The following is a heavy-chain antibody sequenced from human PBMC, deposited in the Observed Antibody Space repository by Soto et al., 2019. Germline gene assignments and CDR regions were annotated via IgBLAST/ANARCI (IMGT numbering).Heavy chain of an antibody. V-gene: IGHV3-23*01. J-gene: IGHJ2*01. D-gene: IGHD6-13*01. Sequence: EVQLLESGGGLVQPGGSLRLSCAASGFTFSSYAMSWVRQAPGKGLEWVSAISGSGGSTYYADSVKGRFTISRDNSKNTLYLQMKSLRAEDTAVYYCATRGRIAGEGWYFDLWGRGTLVTVSS. CDR3: ATRGRIAGEGWYFDL. CDR1: GFTFSSYA. CDR2: ISGSGGST.